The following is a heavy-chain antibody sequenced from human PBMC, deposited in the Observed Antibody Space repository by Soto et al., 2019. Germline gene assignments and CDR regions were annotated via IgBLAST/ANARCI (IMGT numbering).Heavy chain of an antibody. V-gene: IGHV4-39*01. J-gene: IGHJ6*02. Sequence: SETLSLSCTVSGGSISSSSYYWGWIRQPPGKGLEWIGSIYYSGSTYYNPSLKSRVTISVDTSKNQFSLKLSSVTAADTAVYYCASHVLRYFDWLLGRDYYYGMDVWGQGTTVT. CDR2: IYYSGST. CDR1: GGSISSSSYY. D-gene: IGHD3-9*01. CDR3: ASHVLRYFDWLLGRDYYYGMDV.